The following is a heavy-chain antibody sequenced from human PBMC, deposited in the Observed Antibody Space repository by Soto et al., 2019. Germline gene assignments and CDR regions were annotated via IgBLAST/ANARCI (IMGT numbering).Heavy chain of an antibody. CDR3: ARGGRRGNHAY. D-gene: IGHD2-2*01. V-gene: IGHV1-3*01. CDR2: INPGNGNT. CDR1: GYTLTSYI. Sequence: ASVKVSCKASGYTLTSYIMHWVRQAPGQRFEWMGRINPGNGNTKYPQKYQGRVTISTETSASTIYMELSSLEFEDSAMYYCARGGRRGNHAYWGQGSLVTVSS. J-gene: IGHJ1*01.